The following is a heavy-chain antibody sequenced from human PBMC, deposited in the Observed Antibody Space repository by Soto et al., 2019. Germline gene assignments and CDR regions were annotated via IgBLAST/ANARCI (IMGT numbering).Heavy chain of an antibody. CDR3: VASLAASGLNWLDP. CDR2: IFANGHT. J-gene: IGHJ5*02. CDR1: GGSISEKY. D-gene: IGHD6-13*01. Sequence: SETLSLTCIVSGGSISEKYWNWVRQPPGKGLEWIGLIFANGHTDYNPSLKSRVTVSVDASKNQFSLRLTSMTAADTAVYYCVASLAASGLNWLDPWGRGTLVTVSS. V-gene: IGHV4-4*07.